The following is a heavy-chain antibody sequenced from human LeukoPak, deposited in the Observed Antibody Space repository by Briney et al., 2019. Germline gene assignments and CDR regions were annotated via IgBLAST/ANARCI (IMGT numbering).Heavy chain of an antibody. CDR1: GFTFSRSA. CDR3: ARVSSSGRVYYFDY. J-gene: IGHJ4*02. V-gene: IGHV3-21*01. Sequence: PGGSLRLSCAASGFTFSRSAMHWVRQAPGKGLEWVSSISSSSSYIYYADSVKGRLTISRDNAKNSLYLQMNSLRAEDTAVYYCARVSSSGRVYYFDYWGQGTLVTVSS. D-gene: IGHD6-19*01. CDR2: ISSSSSYI.